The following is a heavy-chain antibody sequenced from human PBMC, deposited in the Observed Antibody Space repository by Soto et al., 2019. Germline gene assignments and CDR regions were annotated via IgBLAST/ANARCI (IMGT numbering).Heavy chain of an antibody. V-gene: IGHV4-31*03. CDR1: GGSISSGGYY. Sequence: QVQLQESGPGLVKPSQTLSLTCTVSGGSISSGGYYWSWIRQHPGKGLEWIGYIYHSGTTYYNPSLKSRVTISVDTSKNQFSLKLTSVTAAATAVYYFARVRGNPLLGWFDPWGQGTLVTVSS. CDR2: IYHSGTT. J-gene: IGHJ5*02. CDR3: ARVRGNPLLGWFDP. D-gene: IGHD2-2*01.